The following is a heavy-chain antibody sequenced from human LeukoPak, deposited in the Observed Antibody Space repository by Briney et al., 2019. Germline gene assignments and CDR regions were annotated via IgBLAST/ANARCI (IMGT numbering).Heavy chain of an antibody. CDR2: IYPRDGST. Sequence: ASVKVSCKASGYTFTSNYIHWVRQAPGQGLEWMGMIYPRDGSTSYAQKFQGRVTVTRDTSTSTVHMELSGLRSEDTAVYYCARNQEGFAYGGQETLVTVPS. CDR1: GYTFTSNY. V-gene: IGHV1-46*01. J-gene: IGHJ4*02. CDR3: ARNQEGFAY. D-gene: IGHD1-14*01.